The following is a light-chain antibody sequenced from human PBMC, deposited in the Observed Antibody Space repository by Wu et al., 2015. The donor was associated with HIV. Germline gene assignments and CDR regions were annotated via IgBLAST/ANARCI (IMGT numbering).Light chain of an antibody. Sequence: ETVMTQSPATLSMSPGERATLSCRASQSISNNLAWYQQKPGQAPRLLIYGASIRVTGIPARFSGSGSETEFTLTITSLQSEDFAIYYRQQYKNWPPITFGQGTRLEIK. J-gene: IGKJ5*01. V-gene: IGKV3-15*01. CDR1: QSISNN. CDR2: GAS. CDR3: QQYKNWPPIT.